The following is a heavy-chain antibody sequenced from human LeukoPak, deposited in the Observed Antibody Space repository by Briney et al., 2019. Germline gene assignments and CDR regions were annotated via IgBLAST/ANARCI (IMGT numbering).Heavy chain of an antibody. CDR2: INSDGGST. CDR1: GFTFSNYW. D-gene: IGHD6-6*01. Sequence: GGSLRLSCAASGFTFSNYWMHWVRQAPGKGLVWVSRINSDGGSTSYADSVKGRFTISRDNAKNTLYLQMNSLRAEDTAVYYCARRVHSSSSPAFDYWGQGTLVTVSS. J-gene: IGHJ4*02. V-gene: IGHV3-74*01. CDR3: ARRVHSSSSPAFDY.